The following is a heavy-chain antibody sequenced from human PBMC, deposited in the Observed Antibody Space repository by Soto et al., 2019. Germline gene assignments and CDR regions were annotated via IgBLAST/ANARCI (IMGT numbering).Heavy chain of an antibody. CDR2: FDPEDGGT. J-gene: IGHJ6*02. D-gene: IGHD5-12*01. V-gene: IGHV1-24*01. CDR1: GYTLTELS. CDR3: ARDAYPLGYGRNATDV. Sequence: GASVKVSCKVSGYTLTELSMHWVRQAPGKGLEWMGGFDPEDGGTNYAQKFQGWVTMTRDTSISTAYMELSRLRSDDTAVYYCARDAYPLGYGRNATDVWGQGTSVTVSS.